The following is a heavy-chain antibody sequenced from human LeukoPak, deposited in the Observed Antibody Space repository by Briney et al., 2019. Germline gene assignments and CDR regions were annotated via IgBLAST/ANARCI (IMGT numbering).Heavy chain of an antibody. CDR2: MKPNSGDT. V-gene: IGHV1-8*01. J-gene: IGHJ5*02. D-gene: IGHD3-22*01. CDR1: GYTFSSYD. Sequence: ASVTVSCKASGYTFSSYDINWVRQAPGQGLEWMGWMKPNSGDTGYAQRFQGRVTMTRNTSISTAYMELSSLTSEDTAVYYCARCDYHDASGVNWFDPWGQGTLVTVSS. CDR3: ARCDYHDASGVNWFDP.